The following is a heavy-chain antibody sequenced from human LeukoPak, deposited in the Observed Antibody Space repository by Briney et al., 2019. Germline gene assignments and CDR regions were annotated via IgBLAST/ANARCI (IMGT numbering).Heavy chain of an antibody. J-gene: IGHJ4*02. D-gene: IGHD3-22*01. CDR3: ARGGHNYYDSSGYRYYFDY. V-gene: IGHV3-21*01. CDR1: GFTFSSYS. Sequence: GGSLRLSCAASGFTFSSYSMNWVRQAPGKGLEWVSSISSSSSYIYYTDSVKGRFTISRDNAKNSLYLQVNSLRAGDTAVYYCARGGHNYYDSSGYRYYFDYWGQGTLVTVSS. CDR2: ISSSSSYI.